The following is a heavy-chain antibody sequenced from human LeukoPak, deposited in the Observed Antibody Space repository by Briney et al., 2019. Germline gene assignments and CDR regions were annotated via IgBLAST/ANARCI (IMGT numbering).Heavy chain of an antibody. V-gene: IGHV4-4*07. Sequence: SETLSLTCTVSGGSISSYYWSWIRQPAGKGLEWIGRIYTSGSTNYNPSLKSRVTMSVDTSKNQLSLKLSSVTAADTAVYYCARDLVVVPAAANNWFDPWGQGTLVTVSS. CDR2: IYTSGST. J-gene: IGHJ5*02. CDR1: GGSISSYY. D-gene: IGHD2-2*01. CDR3: ARDLVVVPAAANNWFDP.